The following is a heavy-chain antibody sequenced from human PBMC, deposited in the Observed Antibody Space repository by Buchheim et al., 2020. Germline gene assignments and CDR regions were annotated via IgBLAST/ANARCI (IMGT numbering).Heavy chain of an antibody. D-gene: IGHD3-10*01. J-gene: IGHJ6*02. V-gene: IGHV3-33*01. CDR3: ARDTEVLLWFGEPQFFHYYGMDV. CDR1: GFTFSSYG. CDR2: IWYDGSNK. Sequence: QVQLVESGGGVVQPGRSLRLSCAASGFTFSSYGMHWVRQAPGKGLEWVAVIWYDGSNKYYADSVKGRFTISRDNSKNTLYLQMNSLRAEDTAVYYCARDTEVLLWFGEPQFFHYYGMDVWGQGTT.